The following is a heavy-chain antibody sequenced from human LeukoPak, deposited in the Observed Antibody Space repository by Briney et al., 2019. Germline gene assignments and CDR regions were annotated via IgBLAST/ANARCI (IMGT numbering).Heavy chain of an antibody. CDR3: ARSPAPYYYDSSGYYSAFFDY. CDR1: GGSISSGSYY. D-gene: IGHD3-22*01. Sequence: SETLSLTCTVSGGSISSGSYYWSWIRQPAGKGLEWIGRIFTSGSTNYNPSLKSRVTISVDTSKNQFSLKLSSVTAADTAVYYCARSPAPYYYDSSGYYSAFFDYWGQGTLVTVSS. V-gene: IGHV4-61*02. J-gene: IGHJ4*02. CDR2: IFTSGST.